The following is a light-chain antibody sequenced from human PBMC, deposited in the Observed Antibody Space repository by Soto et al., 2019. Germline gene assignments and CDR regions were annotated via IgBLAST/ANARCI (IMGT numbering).Light chain of an antibody. J-gene: IGKJ3*01. Sequence: IVFTQSPCTLSLSPGERTTLSCRASQSISRYLAWYQQKPGQCPRLLIYGASSRATGTPDRFSGSGSGTDFTLTINRLEPEDFTVYYCQPYGTLPTTFGPGTKVDIK. CDR3: QPYGTLPTT. CDR1: QSISRY. CDR2: GAS. V-gene: IGKV3-20*01.